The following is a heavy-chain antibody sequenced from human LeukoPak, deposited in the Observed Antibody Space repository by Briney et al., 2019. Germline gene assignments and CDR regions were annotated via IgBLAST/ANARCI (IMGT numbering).Heavy chain of an antibody. Sequence: SVKVSCKASGGTFSSYAISWVRQAPGQGLEWMGGIIPIFGTANYAQKFQGRVTITTDESTSTAYMELSSLRSEDTAVYYCARAEYSSSWYTGQKYYYYMDVWGKGTTVTVSS. D-gene: IGHD6-13*01. J-gene: IGHJ6*03. V-gene: IGHV1-69*05. CDR3: ARAEYSSSWYTGQKYYYYMDV. CDR2: IIPIFGTA. CDR1: GGTFSSYA.